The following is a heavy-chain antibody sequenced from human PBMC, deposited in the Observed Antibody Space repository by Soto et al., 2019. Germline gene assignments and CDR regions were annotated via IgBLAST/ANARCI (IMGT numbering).Heavy chain of an antibody. CDR2: IYYSGST. V-gene: IGHV4-59*01. CDR1: GGSISSYY. CDR3: ARAPQLTHDAFDI. D-gene: IGHD1-1*01. Sequence: QVQLQESGPGLVKPSETLSLTCTVSGGSISSYYWSWIRQPPGKGLEWIGYIYYSGSTNYNPSLKSRVTISVDTSKNQFSLKLSSVTAADTAVYYCARAPQLTHDAFDIWGQGTMVTVSS. J-gene: IGHJ3*02.